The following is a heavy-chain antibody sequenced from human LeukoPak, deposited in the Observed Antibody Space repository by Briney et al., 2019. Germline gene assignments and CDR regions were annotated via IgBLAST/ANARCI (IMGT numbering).Heavy chain of an antibody. J-gene: IGHJ4*02. CDR1: GFTFSSYW. V-gene: IGHV3-7*01. CDR2: IKQDGSEK. CDR3: ARDPGRYGDYFYFDY. D-gene: IGHD4-17*01. Sequence: GGSLRLSCAASGFTFSSYWMSWVRQAPGKGLEWVANIKQDGSEKYYVDSVKGRFTISRDNAKNSLYLQMNSLRAEDTAVYYCARDPGRYGDYFYFDYWGQGTLVTVSS.